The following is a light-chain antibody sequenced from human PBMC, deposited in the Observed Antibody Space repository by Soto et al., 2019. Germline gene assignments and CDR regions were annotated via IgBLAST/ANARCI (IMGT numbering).Light chain of an antibody. CDR1: SGHSRYA. Sequence: QPVLTQSPSASASLGASVKLTCTLSSGHSRYAIAWHQQQPEKGPRYLMKLNSDGSHSKGDGIPDRFSGSSSGAERYLTISSLQSEDEADYYCQTWGTGTVVFGRGTKLTVL. CDR3: QTWGTGTVV. V-gene: IGLV4-69*01. CDR2: LNSDGSH. J-gene: IGLJ2*01.